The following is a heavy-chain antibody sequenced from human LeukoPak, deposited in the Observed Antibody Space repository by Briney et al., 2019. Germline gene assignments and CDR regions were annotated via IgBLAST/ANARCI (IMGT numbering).Heavy chain of an antibody. CDR2: ISFDGSDK. CDR1: EFTLSTSV. D-gene: IGHD2-2*01. J-gene: IGHJ4*02. CDR3: AKDGYPLGYCSSTSCPHYFNY. Sequence: PGRSLRLSCAASEFTLSTSVMHWVRQAPGKGLEWVAVISFDGSDKYYADSVKGRFTISRDNSKNTLYLQMNSLRTEDTAVYYCAKDGYPLGYCSSTSCPHYFNYWGQGTLVTVSS. V-gene: IGHV3-30*18.